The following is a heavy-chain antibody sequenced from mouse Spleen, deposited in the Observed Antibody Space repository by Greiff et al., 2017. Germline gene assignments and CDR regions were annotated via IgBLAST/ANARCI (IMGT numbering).Heavy chain of an antibody. Sequence: VQLVESGPGLVQPSQSLSITCTVSGFSLTSYGVHWVRQSPGKGLEWLGVIWSGGSTDYNAAFISRLSISKDNSKSQVFFKMNSLQADDTAIYYCARREKFYYGSSSAMDYWGQGTSVTVSS. CDR2: IWSGGST. CDR3: ARREKFYYGSSSAMDY. J-gene: IGHJ4*01. V-gene: IGHV2-2*01. D-gene: IGHD1-1*01. CDR1: GFSLTSYG.